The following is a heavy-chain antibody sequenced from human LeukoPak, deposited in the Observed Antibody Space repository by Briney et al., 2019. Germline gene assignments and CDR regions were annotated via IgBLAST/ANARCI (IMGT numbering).Heavy chain of an antibody. J-gene: IGHJ4*02. CDR1: GFTFSSYA. D-gene: IGHD6-13*01. V-gene: IGHV3-23*01. Sequence: GGSLRLSCAASGFTFSSYAMNWVRQAPGKGLEWVSSISGSGDRTYYADSVKGRFTISRDNPENILYLQMDSLRAEDTAVYYCARDPAVASRATFYYWGQGTLATVSS. CDR3: ARDPAVASRATFYY. CDR2: ISGSGDRT.